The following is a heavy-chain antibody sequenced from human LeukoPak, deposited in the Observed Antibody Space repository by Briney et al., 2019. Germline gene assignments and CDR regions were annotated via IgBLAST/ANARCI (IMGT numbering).Heavy chain of an antibody. D-gene: IGHD5-18*01. CDR2: ISSSSSYI. V-gene: IGHV3-21*01. CDR3: ARLPTRGYSYGYEYY. CDR1: EFTFSSYS. Sequence: GGSLRLSCAASEFTFSSYSMNWVRQAPGKGLEWVSSISSSSSYIYYADSVKGRFTISRDNAKNSLYLQMNSLRAEDTAVYYCARLPTRGYSYGYEYYWGQGTLVTVSS. J-gene: IGHJ4*02.